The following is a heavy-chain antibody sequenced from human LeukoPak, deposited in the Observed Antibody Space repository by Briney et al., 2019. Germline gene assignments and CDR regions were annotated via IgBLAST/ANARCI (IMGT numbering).Heavy chain of an antibody. V-gene: IGHV3-13*01. CDR2: IGTAGDT. D-gene: IGHD3-10*01. Sequence: GGSLRLSCAASGFTFSSYDMHWVRQATGKGLEWVSAIGTAGDTYYPGSVKGRFTISRENAKNSLYLQMNSLRAEDTAVYYCARDQATMIRNGFDVWGQGTTVTVSS. J-gene: IGHJ6*02. CDR3: ARDQATMIRNGFDV. CDR1: GFTFSSYD.